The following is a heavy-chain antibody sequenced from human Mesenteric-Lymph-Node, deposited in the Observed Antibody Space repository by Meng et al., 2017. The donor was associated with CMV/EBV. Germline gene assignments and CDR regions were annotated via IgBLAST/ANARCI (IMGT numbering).Heavy chain of an antibody. J-gene: IGHJ4*02. V-gene: IGHV3-48*04. CDR1: GFTFNSYS. D-gene: IGHD6-6*01. Sequence: GESLRLSCAASGFTFNSYSMNWVRQAPGKGLEWVSYISSSSRTIHYADSVKGRFTISRDNDQNSLFLQMNSLRAEDTAVYYCAREYSSSSGRSFDYWGQGTLVTVSS. CDR3: AREYSSSSGRSFDY. CDR2: ISSSSRTI.